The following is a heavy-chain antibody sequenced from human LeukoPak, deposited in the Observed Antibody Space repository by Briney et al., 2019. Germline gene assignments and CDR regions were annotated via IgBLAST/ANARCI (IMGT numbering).Heavy chain of an antibody. V-gene: IGHV1-69*13. CDR2: IIPIFGTA. J-gene: IGHJ3*02. Sequence: SVKVSCKASGGTFSSYAISWVRQAPGQGLEWMGGIIPIFGTANYAQKFQGRVTITADESTSTAYMELSSLRSEDTAVYYCVRHLGRTPESAFDIWGQGTMVTVSS. D-gene: IGHD3-16*01. CDR3: VRHLGRTPESAFDI. CDR1: GGTFSSYA.